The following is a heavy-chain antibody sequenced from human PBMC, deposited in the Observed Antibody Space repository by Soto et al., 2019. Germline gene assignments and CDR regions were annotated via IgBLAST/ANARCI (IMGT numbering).Heavy chain of an antibody. CDR3: AVVPAAIGYFRFFGP. CDR1: GGSISSGDYY. CDR2: IYYSGST. V-gene: IGHV4-30-4*01. J-gene: IGHJ5*02. Sequence: SETLSLTCTVSGGSISSGDYYWSWIRQPPGKGLEWIGYIYYSGSTYYNPSLKSRVTISVDTSKNQFSLKLSSVTAADTAVYYCAVVPAAIGYFRFFGPWGQRTLVTVSS. D-gene: IGHD2-2*02.